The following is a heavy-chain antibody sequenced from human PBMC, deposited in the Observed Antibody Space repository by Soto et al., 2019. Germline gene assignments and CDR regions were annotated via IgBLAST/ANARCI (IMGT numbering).Heavy chain of an antibody. CDR3: AKDPRVHYYGSGSSSY. J-gene: IGHJ4*02. Sequence: EVQLLESGGGLVQPGGSLRLPCAASGFVFSSYAMSWVRQAPGKGLEWVSTISGSGGNTYYADSVKGRFTISRDNSKNTLYLQMNSLRAEDTALYYCAKDPRVHYYGSGSSSYWGQGTLVTVSS. V-gene: IGHV3-23*01. D-gene: IGHD3-10*01. CDR2: ISGSGGNT. CDR1: GFVFSSYA.